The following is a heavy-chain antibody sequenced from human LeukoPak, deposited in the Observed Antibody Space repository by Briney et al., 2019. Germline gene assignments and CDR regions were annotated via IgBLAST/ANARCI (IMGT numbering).Heavy chain of an antibody. D-gene: IGHD4-17*01. CDR2: IYYSGST. V-gene: IGHV4-59*08. Sequence: PSETLSLTCTGSGGSIRSYYWSWIRQPPGKGLEWIGYIYYSGSTNYNPSLKSRVTISVDTSKNQLSLKLSSVTAADTAVYYCASTNYGDRLPFDYWGQGTLVTVSS. J-gene: IGHJ4*02. CDR3: ASTNYGDRLPFDY. CDR1: GGSIRSYY.